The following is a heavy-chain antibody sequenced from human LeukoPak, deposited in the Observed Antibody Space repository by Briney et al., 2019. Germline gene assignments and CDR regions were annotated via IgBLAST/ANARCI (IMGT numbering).Heavy chain of an antibody. J-gene: IGHJ4*02. V-gene: IGHV3-48*02. CDR2: ISSGSEII. CDR3: ARIPAGIGDY. Sequence: GGSLRLSCAASGFTFSTYNMNWVRQAPGKGLEWVSFISSGSEIIYYADSVKGRFTVSRDNAKNSLYLQMNSLRDEDTAVYYCARIPAGIGDYLGQGTLVTVSS. CDR1: GFTFSTYN. D-gene: IGHD1-26*01.